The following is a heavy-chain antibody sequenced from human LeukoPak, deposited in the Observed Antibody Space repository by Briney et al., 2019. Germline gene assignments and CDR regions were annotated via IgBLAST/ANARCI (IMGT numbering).Heavy chain of an antibody. V-gene: IGHV3-33*01. CDR1: GFTFSSYG. CDR2: IWYDGSNK. D-gene: IGHD2-2*01. J-gene: IGHJ6*02. CDR3: ARERVRNPAVPAARNYYYYYGMDV. Sequence: GGSLRLSCAASGFTFSSYGMHWVRQAPGKGLKWVAVIWYDGSNKYYADSVKGRFTISRDNSKNTLYLQMNSLRAEDTAVYYCARERVRNPAVPAARNYYYYYGMDVWGQGTTVTVSS.